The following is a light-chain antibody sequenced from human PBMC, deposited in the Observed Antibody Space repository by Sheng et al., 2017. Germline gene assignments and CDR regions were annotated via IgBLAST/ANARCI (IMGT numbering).Light chain of an antibody. CDR1: QSVGRDY. J-gene: IGKJ4*01. Sequence: IVLTQSPGTLSLFPGERASLSCRASQSVGRDYIAWYQQKPATRPRLLIHTASVRATGIPDRFSASGSGRDSLSPSSTLESEDFAVYYCHEYASAPLTFGGGTKVQI. V-gene: IGKV3-20*01. CDR3: HEYASAPLT. CDR2: TAS.